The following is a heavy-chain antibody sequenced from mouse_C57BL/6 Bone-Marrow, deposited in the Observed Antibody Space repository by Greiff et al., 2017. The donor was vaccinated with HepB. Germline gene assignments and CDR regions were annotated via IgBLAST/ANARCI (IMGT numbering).Heavy chain of an antibody. CDR3: ARTVGYGSFYMDY. J-gene: IGHJ4*01. V-gene: IGHV5-17*01. Sequence: EVMLVESGGGLVKPGGSLKLSCAASGFTFSDYGMHWVRQAPEKGLEWVAYISSGSSTIYYADTVKGRFTISRDNAKNTLFLQMTSLRSEDTAMYYCARTVGYGSFYMDYWGQGTSVTVSS. CDR1: GFTFSDYG. CDR2: ISSGSSTI. D-gene: IGHD1-1*01.